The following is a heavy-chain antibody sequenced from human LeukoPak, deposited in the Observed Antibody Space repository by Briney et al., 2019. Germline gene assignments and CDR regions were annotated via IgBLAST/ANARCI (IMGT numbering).Heavy chain of an antibody. J-gene: IGHJ4*02. V-gene: IGHV3-23*01. CDR1: GLTFSSYG. D-gene: IGHD5-12*01. Sequence: GGSLRLSCAASGLTFSSYGMSWVRQAPGRGLEWVSGISGSGSSTYYADSVKGRFTISRDNFKNTMYLQMDSLRVEDAAVYYCAQDLAWIRFDYWGQGTLVTVSS. CDR2: ISGSGSST. CDR3: AQDLAWIRFDY.